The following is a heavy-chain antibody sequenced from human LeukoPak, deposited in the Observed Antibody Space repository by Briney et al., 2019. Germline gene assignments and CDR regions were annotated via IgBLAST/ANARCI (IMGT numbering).Heavy chain of an antibody. V-gene: IGHV4-39*01. J-gene: IGHJ5*02. CDR2: IYYSGST. Sequence: SEILSLTCTVSGGSISSSSYYWGWIRQPPGKGLEWIGSIYYSGSTYYNPSLKSRVTISVDTSKNQFSLKLSSVTAADTAVYYCARHPYRFDPWGQGTLVTVSS. D-gene: IGHD2-2*01. CDR1: GGSISSSSYY. CDR3: ARHPYRFDP.